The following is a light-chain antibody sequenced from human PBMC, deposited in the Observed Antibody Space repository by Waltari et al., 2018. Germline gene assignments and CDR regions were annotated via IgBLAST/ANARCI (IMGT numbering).Light chain of an antibody. CDR1: NYNIGNNY. Sequence: QSVPSQPPSASGTPGQRVTISCSGSNYNIGNNYVYWYHQLPGTAPKLLIYRNNHRPSGVPDRFSGSKSGTSASLAISGLRSEDEADYYCASWDGSLGGVIFGGGTKLTVL. CDR3: ASWDGSLGGVI. CDR2: RNN. V-gene: IGLV1-47*01. J-gene: IGLJ2*01.